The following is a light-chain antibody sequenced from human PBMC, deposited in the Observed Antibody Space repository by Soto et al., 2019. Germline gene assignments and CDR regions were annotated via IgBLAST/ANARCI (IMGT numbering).Light chain of an antibody. Sequence: QSALTQPPSASGTPGQRVSISCSGDSSTFATHYVHWYQQLPGAAPKLLIYRSDQRPSGVPERCSGSKTGTSASLTISGLLHEDEDHYYCAAYTSSSTPWVFGGGTKLTVL. CDR2: RSD. J-gene: IGLJ3*02. V-gene: IGLV1-47*01. CDR1: SSTFATHY. CDR3: AAYTSSSTPWV.